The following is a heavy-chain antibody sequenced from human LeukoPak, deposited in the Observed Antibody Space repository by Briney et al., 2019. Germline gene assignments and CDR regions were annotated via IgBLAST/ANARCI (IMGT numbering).Heavy chain of an antibody. CDR3: AISGGYCSSTSCYARYYYYGMDV. J-gene: IGHJ6*02. CDR1: GGSFSGYY. Sequence: SETLSLTCAVYGGSFSGYYWSWIRQPPGKGLGWIGEINHSGSANYNPSLKSRVTISVDTSKNQFSLKLSSVTAADTAVYYCAISGGYCSSTSCYARYYYYGMDVWGQGTTVTVSS. V-gene: IGHV4-34*01. D-gene: IGHD2-2*01. CDR2: INHSGSA.